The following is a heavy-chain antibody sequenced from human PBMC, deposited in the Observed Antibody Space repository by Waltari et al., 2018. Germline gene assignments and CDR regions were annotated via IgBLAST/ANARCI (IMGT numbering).Heavy chain of an antibody. CDR3: AKDAFGNTYLDF. Sequence: QVNLVESGGGVVQHGGSLRLSCATSGFPFGTFGMPWVRQAPGKGLDWVALIWFDGSDKFYADSVRGRFTISRDNSARTLYLDMDSLRLDDTAMYYCAKDAFGNTYLDFWGQGTLVTVSS. V-gene: IGHV3-30*02. CDR2: IWFDGSDK. D-gene: IGHD2-2*02. CDR1: GFPFGTFG. J-gene: IGHJ4*02.